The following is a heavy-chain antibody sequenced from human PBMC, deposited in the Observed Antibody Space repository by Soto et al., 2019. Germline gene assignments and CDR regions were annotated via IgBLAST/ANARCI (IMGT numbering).Heavy chain of an antibody. J-gene: IGHJ4*02. CDR2: ISSSSSYT. Sequence: QVQLVESGGGLVKPGGSLRLSCAASGFTFSDYYMSWIRQAPGKGLERVSYISSSSSYTNYADSVKGRFTISRDNAKNSLYLQMNSLRAEDTDVYYCARDHHRYSGYDYVDYWGQGTLVTVSS. V-gene: IGHV3-11*05. CDR3: ARDHHRYSGYDYVDY. D-gene: IGHD5-12*01. CDR1: GFTFSDYY.